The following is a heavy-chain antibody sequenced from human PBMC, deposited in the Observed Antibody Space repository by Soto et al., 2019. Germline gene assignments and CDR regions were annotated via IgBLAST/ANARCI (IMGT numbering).Heavy chain of an antibody. CDR1: GFSFSSQA. V-gene: IGHV3-30-3*01. CDR2: ISNDGNRQ. D-gene: IGHD5-18*01. CDR3: ARDIYSYGSVGTPDI. Sequence: GGSLRLSCVASGFSFSSQAIHWVRQAPGKGLEWVAAISNDGNRQLYADSVKDRFTISRDNSRNTLDLQMNNLRTEDTGVYFCARDIYSYGSVGTPDIWGQGTMVTVS. J-gene: IGHJ3*02.